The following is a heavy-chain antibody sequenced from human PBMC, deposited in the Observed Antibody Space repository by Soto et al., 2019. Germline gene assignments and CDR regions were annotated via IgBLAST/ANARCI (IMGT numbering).Heavy chain of an antibody. V-gene: IGHV3-11*05. Sequence: GGSLRLSCATSGFSFSDSYMSWIHQAPGKGLEWISYISPRSTFRDYAESVKGRFTISRDSVKNSLYLQMNSLRAEDTAVYYCARDGATSVSSSWYYWGPGALVTVSS. CDR3: ARDGATSVSSSWYY. D-gene: IGHD6-13*01. J-gene: IGHJ4*02. CDR2: ISPRSTFR. CDR1: GFSFSDSY.